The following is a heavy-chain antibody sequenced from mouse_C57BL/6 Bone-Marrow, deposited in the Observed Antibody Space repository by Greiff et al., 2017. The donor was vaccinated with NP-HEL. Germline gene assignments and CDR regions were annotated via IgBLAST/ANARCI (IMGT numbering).Heavy chain of an antibody. V-gene: IGHV1-69*01. J-gene: IGHJ3*01. CDR1: GYTFTSYW. CDR3: ARGTY. CDR2: IDPSDSYT. Sequence: QVQLQQPGAELVMPGASVKLSCKASGYTFTSYWMHWVKQRPGQGLEWIGEIDPSDSYTNYNQKFKGESTLTVDKSSSTAYMQLSSLTSEDSAVYYCARGTYWGQGTLVTVSA.